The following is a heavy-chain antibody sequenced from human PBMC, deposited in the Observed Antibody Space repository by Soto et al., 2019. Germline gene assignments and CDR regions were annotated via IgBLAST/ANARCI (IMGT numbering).Heavy chain of an antibody. D-gene: IGHD4-17*01. J-gene: IGHJ5*02. CDR2: IWYDGSNK. Sequence: QVQLVESGGGVVQPGRSLRLSCAASGFTFSSYGMHWVRQAPGKGLEWVAVIWYDGSNKYYADSVKGRFTISRDNSKNTLYLQMTSLRAEDTAVYYCAREVPSYGGTSDGGLGPWGQGTLVTVSS. V-gene: IGHV3-33*01. CDR3: AREVPSYGGTSDGGLGP. CDR1: GFTFSSYG.